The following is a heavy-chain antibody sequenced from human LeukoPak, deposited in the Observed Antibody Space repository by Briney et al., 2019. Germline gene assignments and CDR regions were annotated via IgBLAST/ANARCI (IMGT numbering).Heavy chain of an antibody. CDR2: ISSSSSYI. V-gene: IGHV3-21*01. J-gene: IGHJ4*02. CDR1: GFTFSSYS. CDR3: ARDPKQLVDDFDY. Sequence: GGSLRLSCAASGFTFSSYSMNSVRQAPGKGLEWVSSISSSSSYIYYADSVKGRFTISRDNAKNSLYLQMNSLRAEDTAVYYCARDPKQLVDDFDYWGQGTLVTVSS. D-gene: IGHD6-6*01.